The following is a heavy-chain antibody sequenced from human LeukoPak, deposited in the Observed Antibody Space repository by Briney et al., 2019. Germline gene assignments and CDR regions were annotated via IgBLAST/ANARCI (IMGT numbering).Heavy chain of an antibody. CDR3: ARLYGDYEDWFDP. CDR2: IYSGGST. CDR1: GFTVSSNY. D-gene: IGHD4-17*01. V-gene: IGHV3-66*04. Sequence: GGSLRLSCAASGFTVSSNYMSWVRQAPGKGLEWVSVIYSGGSTYYADSVKGRFTISRDNSKNTLYLQMNRLRAEDTAVYYCARLYGDYEDWFDPWGQGTLVTVSS. J-gene: IGHJ5*02.